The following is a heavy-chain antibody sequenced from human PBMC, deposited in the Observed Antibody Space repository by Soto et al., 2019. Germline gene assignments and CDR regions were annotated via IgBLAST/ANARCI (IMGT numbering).Heavy chain of an antibody. D-gene: IGHD5-12*01. CDR1: GFTFGTYA. CDR3: AKDRDIAYHLEGCFYYSGMDV. CDR2: ITDVGDPT. V-gene: IGHV3-23*01. Sequence: EVQLLESGGGLVQSGESLRLSCAASGFTFGTYAMNWVRQAPGKGLEWVSTITDVGDPTYYADSVKGRFTISRDNSKNTLFLQMNSRRAEDTARYYCAKDRDIAYHLEGCFYYSGMDVWGQGTTVTFSS. J-gene: IGHJ6*02.